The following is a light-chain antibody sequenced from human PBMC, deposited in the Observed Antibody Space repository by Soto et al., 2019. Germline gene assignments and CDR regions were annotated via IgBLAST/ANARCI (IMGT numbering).Light chain of an antibody. CDR3: QQSYSTPPT. CDR1: QSISSY. CDR2: AAS. V-gene: IGKV1-39*01. J-gene: IGKJ1*01. Sequence: DIQMTQSPSSLSASVGDRVTITCRASQSISSYLNWYQQKPGKAPKVLIYAASSLQSGVPSRFSGSGSGTDFTITISSLQPEDCETYYGQQSYSTPPTFGQGTKV.